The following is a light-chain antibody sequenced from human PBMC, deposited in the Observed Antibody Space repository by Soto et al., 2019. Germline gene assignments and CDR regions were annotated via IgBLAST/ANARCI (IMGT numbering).Light chain of an antibody. V-gene: IGKV1-5*03. Sequence: DIQMTQSPSTLSASLGDRVTITCRASRAISDWLAWYQQRPGKAPKLLIYRASRLESGVPSRFSGSGSVTEFTLTISGLQPDDFATYYCQQYNTFSFTFGQGTKLEI. CDR1: RAISDW. CDR2: RAS. J-gene: IGKJ2*01. CDR3: QQYNTFSFT.